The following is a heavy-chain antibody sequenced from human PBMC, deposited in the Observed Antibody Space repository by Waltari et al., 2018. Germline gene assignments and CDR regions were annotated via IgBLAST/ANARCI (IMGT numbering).Heavy chain of an antibody. CDR3: ARVYCSSTSCVFGAFDI. J-gene: IGHJ3*02. D-gene: IGHD2-2*01. CDR1: GYTFTSYG. Sequence: QVQLVQSGAEVKKPGASVKVSCKASGYTFTSYGISWVRQAPGQGLEWMGWISAYNGNTNYAQKLQGRVTMTTETSTSTAYMELRSLRSDDTAVYYCARVYCSSTSCVFGAFDIWGQGTMVTVSS. V-gene: IGHV1-18*01. CDR2: ISAYNGNT.